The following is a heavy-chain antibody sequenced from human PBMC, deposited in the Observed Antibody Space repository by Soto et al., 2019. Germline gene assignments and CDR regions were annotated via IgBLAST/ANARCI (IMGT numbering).Heavy chain of an antibody. Sequence: QVQLVQSGAEVKKPGSSVKVSCKASGGTFSSYAISWVRQAPGQGLEWMGGIIPIFGTANYAQKFQGRVTITADESTSTAYMKLSSLRSEDTAVYYCARFSAGDYPPYFDYWGQGTLVTVSS. CDR3: ARFSAGDYPPYFDY. CDR2: IIPIFGTA. V-gene: IGHV1-69*01. CDR1: GGTFSSYA. D-gene: IGHD4-17*01. J-gene: IGHJ4*02.